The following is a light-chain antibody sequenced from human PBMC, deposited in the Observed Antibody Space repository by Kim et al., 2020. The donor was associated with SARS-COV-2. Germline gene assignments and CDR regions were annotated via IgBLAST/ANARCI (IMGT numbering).Light chain of an antibody. Sequence: LSPGSRAPLTCRASQGVSSNDLAWYQQKPGQAPRLLIYGASSRATGIPDRFSGSGSGTDFTLTISRLEPEDFVVYYCQQYGTSPYSFGQGTKLEIK. J-gene: IGKJ2*03. V-gene: IGKV3-20*01. CDR1: QGVSSND. CDR2: GAS. CDR3: QQYGTSPYS.